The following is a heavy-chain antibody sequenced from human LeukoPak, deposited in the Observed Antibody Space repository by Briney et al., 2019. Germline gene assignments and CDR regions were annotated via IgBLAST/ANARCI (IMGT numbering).Heavy chain of an antibody. V-gene: IGHV1-18*01. D-gene: IGHD2-15*01. CDR3: ARGSTPRPPDY. CDR1: GYTFNSYD. J-gene: IGHJ4*02. CDR2: ITTYNGNT. Sequence: ASVKLSCKASGYTFNSYDINWVRQAPGQGLEWMGLITTYNGNTNYAQKFQDRVTITRDTATSTAYLEVTNLRSDDTAVFYCARGSTPRPPDYWGQGTLVTVSS.